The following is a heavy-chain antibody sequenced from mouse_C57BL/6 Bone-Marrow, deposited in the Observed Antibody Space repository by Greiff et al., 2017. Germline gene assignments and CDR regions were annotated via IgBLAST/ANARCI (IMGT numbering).Heavy chain of an antibody. J-gene: IGHJ1*03. Sequence: QVQLQQSGAELVRPGTSVKLSCKASGYTFTNYWIGWAKQRPGHGLEWIGDIYTGGGYTNYNEQFKGKATRTEDKSSSTTYMQFSSLTSEHSAIYYCARQGFYGSSAYFDVWGTGTTVTVSS. CDR3: ARQGFYGSSAYFDV. V-gene: IGHV1-63*01. CDR2: IYTGGGYT. D-gene: IGHD1-1*01. CDR1: GYTFTNYW.